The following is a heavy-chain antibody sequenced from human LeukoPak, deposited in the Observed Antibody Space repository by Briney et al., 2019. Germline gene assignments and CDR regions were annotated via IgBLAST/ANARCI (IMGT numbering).Heavy chain of an antibody. CDR1: GFIFSSYW. D-gene: IGHD5-18*01. CDR3: ARDMGYSYGYSYFDH. V-gene: IGHV3-7*01. Sequence: PGGSLRLSCAASGFIFSSYWMSWVRQAPGKGLEWVANIKQDGSEKYYVDSVKGRFTISRDNAKNSLYLQMNSLRAEDTAVYYRARDMGYSYGYSYFDHWGQGTLVTVSS. J-gene: IGHJ4*02. CDR2: IKQDGSEK.